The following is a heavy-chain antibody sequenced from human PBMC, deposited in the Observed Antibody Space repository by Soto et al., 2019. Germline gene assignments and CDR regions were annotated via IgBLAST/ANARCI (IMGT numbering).Heavy chain of an antibody. CDR2: IYYSGST. CDR1: GGSISSGGFY. CDR3: ARVERTYDILTGYGGGFEY. J-gene: IGHJ4*02. V-gene: IGHV4-31*03. Sequence: PSETLSLTCTVSGGSISSGGFYWSWIRQHPGKGLEWIGYIYYSGSTYYNPSLKSRVTISVDTSKNQFSLKLSSVTAADTAVYYCARVERTYDILTGYGGGFEYWGQGTLVTVSS. D-gene: IGHD3-9*01.